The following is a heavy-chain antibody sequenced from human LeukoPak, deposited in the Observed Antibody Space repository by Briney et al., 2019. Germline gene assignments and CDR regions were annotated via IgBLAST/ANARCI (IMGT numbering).Heavy chain of an antibody. CDR1: GGSISYYY. V-gene: IGHV4-59*01. J-gene: IGHJ5*02. D-gene: IGHD3-9*01. CDR3: ARGGTYNDILSFDP. Sequence: SETVSLTCTVSGGSISYYYWTWIRQSPGKGLEWIGQIYYTGSTYYNPSLQRRVTVSVDTSRNQFSLNLTSVTAADTAVYYCARGGTYNDILSFDPWGQGTLVTVSS. CDR2: IYYTGST.